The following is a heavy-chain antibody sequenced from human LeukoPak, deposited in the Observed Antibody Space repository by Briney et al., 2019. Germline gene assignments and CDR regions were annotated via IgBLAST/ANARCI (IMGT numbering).Heavy chain of an antibody. CDR3: ARLRYFDWAPDY. D-gene: IGHD3-9*01. CDR2: IYHSGST. J-gene: IGHJ4*02. V-gene: IGHV4-30-2*02. CDR1: GGSISSGGYY. Sequence: SETLSLTCTVSGGSISSGGYYWSWIRQPPGKGLEWIGYIYHSGSTYYNPSLKSRVTISVDTSKNQFSLKLSSVTAADTAVYYCARLRYFDWAPDYWGQGTLVTVSS.